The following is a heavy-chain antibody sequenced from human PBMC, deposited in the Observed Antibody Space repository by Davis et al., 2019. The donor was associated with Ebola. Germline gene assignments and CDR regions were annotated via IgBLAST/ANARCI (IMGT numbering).Heavy chain of an antibody. CDR2: ISSSGSTI. J-gene: IGHJ3*02. Sequence: GESLKISCAASGFTFSSYEMNWVRQAPGKGLEWVSYISSSGSTIYYADSVKGRFTISRDNAKNSLYLQMNSLRAEDTAVYYCARGRWLQLLNLMNAFDIWGQGTMVTVSS. D-gene: IGHD5-24*01. V-gene: IGHV3-48*03. CDR1: GFTFSSYE. CDR3: ARGRWLQLLNLMNAFDI.